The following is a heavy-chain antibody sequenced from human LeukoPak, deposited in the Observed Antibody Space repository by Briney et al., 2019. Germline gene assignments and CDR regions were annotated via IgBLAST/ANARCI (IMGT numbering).Heavy chain of an antibody. Sequence: SVKVSCKASGFTFTSSAVQWVRQARGQRLEWIGWIVVGSGNTNYAQKFQERVTITRDMSTSTAYMELSSLRSEDTAVYYCAAVSAYKQQLPPDYWGQGTLATVSS. J-gene: IGHJ4*02. CDR3: AAVSAYKQQLPPDY. CDR2: IVVGSGNT. CDR1: GFTFTSSA. D-gene: IGHD6-13*01. V-gene: IGHV1-58*01.